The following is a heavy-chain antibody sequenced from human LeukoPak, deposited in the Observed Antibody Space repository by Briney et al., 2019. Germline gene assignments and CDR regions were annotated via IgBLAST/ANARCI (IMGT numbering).Heavy chain of an antibody. J-gene: IGHJ4*02. Sequence: SETLSLTCTVSGGSISSYYWSWIRQPPGKGLEWIGYIYYCGSTNYNPCLKSRVTISVDTPKNQFSLKLSSVTAADTAVYYYARESIAAAGIDYWGQGTLVTVSS. CDR3: ARESIAAAGIDY. CDR1: GGSISSYY. V-gene: IGHV4-59*01. D-gene: IGHD6-13*01. CDR2: IYYCGST.